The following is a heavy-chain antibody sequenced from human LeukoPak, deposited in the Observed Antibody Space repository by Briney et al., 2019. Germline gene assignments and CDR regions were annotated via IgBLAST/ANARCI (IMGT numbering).Heavy chain of an antibody. CDR1: GGSISSGDYY. J-gene: IGHJ5*02. D-gene: IGHD6-13*01. Sequence: SETLSLTCTVSGGSISSGDYYWSWIRQPPGKGLEWIGYIYYSGSTYYNPSLKSRVTMSVDTSKNQFSLKLSSVTAADTAVYYCAREIAAAKNWFDPWGQGTLVTVSS. CDR3: AREIAAAKNWFDP. CDR2: IYYSGST. V-gene: IGHV4-30-4*01.